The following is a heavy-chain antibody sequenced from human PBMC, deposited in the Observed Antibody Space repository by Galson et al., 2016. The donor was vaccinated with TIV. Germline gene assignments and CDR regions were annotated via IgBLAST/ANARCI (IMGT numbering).Heavy chain of an antibody. CDR3: AKDTGSLPRNCFDP. D-gene: IGHD3-9*01. J-gene: IGHJ5*02. V-gene: IGHV3-23*01. Sequence: SLRLSCAASGFTFSSFAMRWVRQAPGKALEWVSGISGSGGTTFYADSVKGRFSISRDNSKNTVYLQMNSLRDEDTAVYYCAKDTGSLPRNCFDPWGQGTLVTVSS. CDR1: GFTFSSFA. CDR2: ISGSGGTT.